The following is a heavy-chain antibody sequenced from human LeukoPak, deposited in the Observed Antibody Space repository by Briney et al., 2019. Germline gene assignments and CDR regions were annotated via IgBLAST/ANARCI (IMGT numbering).Heavy chain of an antibody. CDR3: ATDRNSGKYYDY. J-gene: IGHJ4*02. V-gene: IGHV3-23*01. CDR1: GFTFSSSA. D-gene: IGHD1-26*01. Sequence: PGGSLRLSCAASGFTFSSSAMSWVRQVPGKGLEWVSGISASGGSTYYADSVRGRFTISRDNAKNTLYLQMNSLRAEDTAVYYCATDRNSGKYYDYWGQGTLVTVSS. CDR2: ISASGGST.